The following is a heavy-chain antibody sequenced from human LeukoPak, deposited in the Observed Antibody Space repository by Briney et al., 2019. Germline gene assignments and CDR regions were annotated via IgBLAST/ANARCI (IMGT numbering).Heavy chain of an antibody. CDR1: GFTFDDYA. D-gene: IGHD3-3*01. CDR2: ISWNSGSI. CDR3: AKAHRYYDFWSGSPSDP. J-gene: IGHJ5*02. Sequence: GRSLRLSCAASGFTFDDYAMHWVRQAPGKGLEWVSGISWNSGSIGYADSVKGRFTISRDNAKNSLYLQMNSLRAEDTALYYCAKAHRYYDFWSGSPSDPWGQGTLVTVSS. V-gene: IGHV3-9*01.